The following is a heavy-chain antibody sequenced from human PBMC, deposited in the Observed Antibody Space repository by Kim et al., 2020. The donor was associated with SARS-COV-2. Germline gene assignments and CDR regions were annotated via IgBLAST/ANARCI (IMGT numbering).Heavy chain of an antibody. V-gene: IGHV3-30*04. CDR1: GFTFSSYA. CDR3: ARRYSSGWYGGMGFDY. Sequence: GGSLRLSCAASGFTFSSYAMHWVRQAPGKGLEWVAVISYDGSNKYYADSVKGRFTISRDNSKNTLYLQMNSLRAEDTAVYYCARRYSSGWYGGMGFDYWG. D-gene: IGHD6-19*01. CDR2: ISYDGSNK. J-gene: IGHJ4*01.